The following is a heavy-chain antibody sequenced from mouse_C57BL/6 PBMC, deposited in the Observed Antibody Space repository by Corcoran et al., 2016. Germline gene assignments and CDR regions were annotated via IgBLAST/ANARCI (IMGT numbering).Heavy chain of an antibody. V-gene: IGHV1-26*01. J-gene: IGHJ3*01. CDR2: INPNNGGT. D-gene: IGHD2-3*01. CDR3: ARWGDGYYVSFAY. CDR1: GYTFTDYY. Sequence: EVQLQQSGPELVKPWASVKISCKASGYTFTDYYMNWVKQSHGKSLEWIGDINPNNGGTSYNQKFKGKATLTVDKSSSTAYMELRSLTSEDSAVYYCARWGDGYYVSFAYWGQGTLVTVSA.